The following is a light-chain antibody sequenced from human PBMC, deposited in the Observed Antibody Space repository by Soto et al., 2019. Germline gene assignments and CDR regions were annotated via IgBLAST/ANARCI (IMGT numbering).Light chain of an antibody. CDR2: GAS. Sequence: EIVLTQSPGTLSLSPGERATLSCRASESVSNNYLAWYQRKPGQAPRLLIYGASYRAPDIPYRFSGSGSGTDFTLTIARLKAEDFDVYICQQYGSAPPTFGPVTKVEIK. CDR3: QQYGSAPPT. V-gene: IGKV3-20*01. CDR1: ESVSNNY. J-gene: IGKJ1*01.